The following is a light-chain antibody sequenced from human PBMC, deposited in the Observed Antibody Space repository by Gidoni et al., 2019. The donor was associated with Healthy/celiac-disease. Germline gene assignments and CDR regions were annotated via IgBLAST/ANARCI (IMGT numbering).Light chain of an antibody. CDR2: GNS. Sequence: QSVLPQPPSVSGAPGQRVTISCTGSSSNIGAGYDVHWYQQLPGTAPKLPIYGNSNRPSGVPDRFSGSKSGTSASLAITGLQAEDEADYYCQSYDSSLSGSRVVFGGGTKLTVL. V-gene: IGLV1-40*01. J-gene: IGLJ2*01. CDR1: SSNIGAGYD. CDR3: QSYDSSLSGSRVV.